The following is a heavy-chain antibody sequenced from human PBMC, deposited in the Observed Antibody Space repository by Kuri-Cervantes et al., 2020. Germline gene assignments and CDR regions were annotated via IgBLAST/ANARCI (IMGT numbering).Heavy chain of an antibody. CDR3: AKETDSGSYHDY. Sequence: GGSLRLSCAASGFTFDDYAMHWVRQAPGKGLEWVSLISWDGGSTYYADSVKGRFTISRDNTKNTLYLQMNSLRGEDTAVYYCAKETDSGSYHDYWGQGTLVTVSS. CDR2: ISWDGGST. D-gene: IGHD1-26*01. CDR1: GFTFDDYA. V-gene: IGHV3-43D*04. J-gene: IGHJ4*02.